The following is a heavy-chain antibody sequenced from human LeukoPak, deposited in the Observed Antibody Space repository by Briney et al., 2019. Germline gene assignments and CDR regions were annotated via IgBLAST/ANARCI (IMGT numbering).Heavy chain of an antibody. CDR2: ISGSGGTT. CDR1: GFTFRNHA. D-gene: IGHD3-9*01. V-gene: IGHV3-23*01. J-gene: IGHJ4*02. CDR3: AKGAGNFDWSYHDY. Sequence: GGSLRLSCAASGFTFRNHAMSWVRQAPGKGLEWVSAISGSGGTTYNADSVKGRFTISRDNSKNTLYLQLNSLRAEDTAVYYCAKGAGNFDWSYHDYWGQGTLVTVSS.